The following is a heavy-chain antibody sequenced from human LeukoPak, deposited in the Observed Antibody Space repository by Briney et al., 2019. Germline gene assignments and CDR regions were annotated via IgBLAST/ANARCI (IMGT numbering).Heavy chain of an antibody. CDR2: IYTSGST. CDR1: GGSISSGSYY. CDR3: ARGGVRGVIRYNWFDP. V-gene: IGHV4-61*02. D-gene: IGHD3-10*01. J-gene: IGHJ5*02. Sequence: PSETLSLTCTVSGGSISSGSYYWSWIRQPAGKGLEWIGRIYTSGSTNYNPSLKSRVTISVDTSKNQFSLKLSSVTAADTAVYYCARGGVRGVIRYNWFDPWGQGTLVTVSS.